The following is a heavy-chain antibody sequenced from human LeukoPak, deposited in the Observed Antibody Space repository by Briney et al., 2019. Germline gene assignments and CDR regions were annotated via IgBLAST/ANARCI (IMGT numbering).Heavy chain of an antibody. CDR1: GVSFSGYY. CDR3: ARDPREYGDYAEVDY. J-gene: IGHJ4*02. CDR2: INHSGST. D-gene: IGHD4-17*01. V-gene: IGHV4-34*01. Sequence: PSETLSLTCAVYGVSFSGYYWSWIRQPPGKGLEWIGGINHSGSTNYNPSLKTRVTISVDTSKNQFSLKLSSVSDADTAVYYCARDPREYGDYAEVDYWGQGTLVSVSS.